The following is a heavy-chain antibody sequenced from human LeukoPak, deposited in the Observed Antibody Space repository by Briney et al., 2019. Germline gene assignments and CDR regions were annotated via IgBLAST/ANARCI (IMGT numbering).Heavy chain of an antibody. D-gene: IGHD5-18*01. V-gene: IGHV4-59*01. CDR2: TYYSGST. Sequence: PSETLSLTCTVSGGSISSYYWSWIRQPPGKGLEWIGYTYYSGSTNYNPSLKSRVTISVHTSMNQISLKLTSVTAADTAVYYCARGTGYSYGYGPIDAFDIWGQGTLVTVSS. J-gene: IGHJ3*02. CDR1: GGSISSYY. CDR3: ARGTGYSYGYGPIDAFDI.